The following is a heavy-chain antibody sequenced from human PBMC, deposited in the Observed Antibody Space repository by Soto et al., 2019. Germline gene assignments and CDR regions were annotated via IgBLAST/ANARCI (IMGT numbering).Heavy chain of an antibody. CDR3: VHHGGDPYYHEC. CDR1: CGSLSSSNW. V-gene: IGHV4-4*02. D-gene: IGHD1-26*01. Sequence: QVQLQESGPGLVNPSGTLSLTCAVSCGSLSSSNWWSWVRQPPGKALEWLGEIFYSGSTKYNPSLNRRVTISADQSKNHFSLRLSSVTAADTSVYYCVHHGGDPYYHECGGQGILVTVSS. J-gene: IGHJ4*01. CDR2: IFYSGST.